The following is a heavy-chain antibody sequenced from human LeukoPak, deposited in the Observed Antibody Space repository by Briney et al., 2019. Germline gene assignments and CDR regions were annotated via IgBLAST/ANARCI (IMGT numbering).Heavy chain of an antibody. CDR2: IFGSGLIT. J-gene: IGHJ5*01. V-gene: IGHV3-23*01. CDR1: GFSFSNFG. Sequence: GGSLRLSCAASGFSFSNFGMSWVRQAPGKGLEWVSAIFGSGLITYYADSVKGRFIIFRDNSQNSLFPQVNSLRYDDTGAYYCARGLGEFASAPDSWGQGTRVTVS. CDR3: ARGLGEFASAPDS.